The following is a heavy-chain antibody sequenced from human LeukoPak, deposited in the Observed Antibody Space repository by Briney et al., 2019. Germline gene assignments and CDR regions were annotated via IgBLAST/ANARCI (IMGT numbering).Heavy chain of an antibody. J-gene: IGHJ3*02. CDR3: ARVPMVYAIKDAFDI. CDR2: IYYSGST. Sequence: SQTLSLTCTVSGGSTSSGGYYWSWIRQHPGKGLEWIGYIYYSGSTYYNPSLKSRVTISVDTSKNQFSLKLSSVTAADTAVYYCARVPMVYAIKDAFDIWGQGTMVTVSS. V-gene: IGHV4-31*03. D-gene: IGHD2-8*01. CDR1: GGSTSSGGYY.